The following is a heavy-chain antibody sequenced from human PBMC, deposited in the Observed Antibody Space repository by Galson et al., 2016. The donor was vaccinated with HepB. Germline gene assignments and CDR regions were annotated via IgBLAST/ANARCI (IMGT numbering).Heavy chain of an antibody. D-gene: IGHD3-16*01. CDR1: GFTFSSYD. V-gene: IGHV3-23*01. J-gene: IGHJ6*03. Sequence: SLRLSCAAPGFTFSSYDMSWVRQAPGKGLEWVSTISRTSCRTYYADSVKGRFTISRDNTKNTVSLQMNSLSVEDTAVYYCAKERGSEPPNYKDVWGTGTPVTVFS. CDR3: AKERGSEPPNYKDV. CDR2: ISRTSCRT.